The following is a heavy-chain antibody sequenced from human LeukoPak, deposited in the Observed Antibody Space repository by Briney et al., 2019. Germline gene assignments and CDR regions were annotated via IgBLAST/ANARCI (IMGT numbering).Heavy chain of an antibody. Sequence: GGSLRLSCAASGFTFSSYAMSWVRQAPGKGLGWVSAISGSGGSTYYARSVKGRFTISRDNSKNTLYLKMNSLRAEDTAVYYCAKVSYGMDVWGQGTTVTVSS. V-gene: IGHV3-23*01. CDR3: AKVSYGMDV. CDR2: ISGSGGST. CDR1: GFTFSSYA. J-gene: IGHJ6*02.